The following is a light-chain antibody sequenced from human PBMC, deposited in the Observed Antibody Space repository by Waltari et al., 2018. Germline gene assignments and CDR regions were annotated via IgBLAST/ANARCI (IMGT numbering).Light chain of an antibody. CDR2: PTN. V-gene: IGLV1-40*01. J-gene: IGLJ2*01. CDR1: SSNIGADYD. CDR3: QSYDSSLRI. Sequence: QSVLTQPPSVSGAPGQTVTISCTGSSSNIGADYDVHWYQQLPGTAPKLLIYPTNNRPAGVPARFSGSKSGTSASLAITGLQPEDEATYFCQSYDSSLRIFGGGTKLTVL.